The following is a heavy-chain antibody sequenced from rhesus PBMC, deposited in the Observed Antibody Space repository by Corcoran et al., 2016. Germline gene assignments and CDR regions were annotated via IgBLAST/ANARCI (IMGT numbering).Heavy chain of an antibody. J-gene: IGHJ4*01. CDR1: GFTFSDHY. D-gene: IGHD4-23*01. V-gene: IGHV3-59*01. CDR3: ADQYSNTPFDY. Sequence: EVTLVESGGGLAKPGGSLRLYCAASGFTFSDHYMHWVRPASGKGLEGVSGMSVTGGSKWDADSVKGRLTISRENAKNTLYLQMDSLRADDTAVYYCADQYSNTPFDYWGQGVLVTVSS. CDR2: MSVTGGSK.